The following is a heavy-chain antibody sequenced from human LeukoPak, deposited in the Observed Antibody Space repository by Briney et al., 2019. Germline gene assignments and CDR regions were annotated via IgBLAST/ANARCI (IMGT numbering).Heavy chain of an antibody. CDR2: IIPIFGTA. V-gene: IGHV1-69*13. CDR1: GGTFSSYA. J-gene: IGHJ5*02. D-gene: IGHD2-15*01. Sequence: SAKVSCKASGGTFSSYAISWVRQAPGQGLEWMGGIIPIFGTANYAQKFQGRVTITADESTSTAYMELSSLRSEDTAVYYCARDLRDIVVVVAATRGVWFDPWGQGTLVTVSS. CDR3: ARDLRDIVVVVAATRGVWFDP.